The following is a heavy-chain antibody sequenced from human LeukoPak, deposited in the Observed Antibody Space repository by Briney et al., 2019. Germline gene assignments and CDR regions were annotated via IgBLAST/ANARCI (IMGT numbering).Heavy chain of an antibody. CDR1: GGSISSSNW. J-gene: IGHJ3*02. V-gene: IGHV4-4*02. Sequence: SETLSLTCAVSGGSISSSNWWSWVRQPPGKGLEWIGEIYHSGSTNYNPSLKSRVTISVDKSKNQFSLKLSSVTAADTAVYYCARLGSSRFGGYCSGGSCYLLAAFDIWGQGTMVTVSS. CDR2: IYHSGST. D-gene: IGHD2-15*01. CDR3: ARLGSSRFGGYCSGGSCYLLAAFDI.